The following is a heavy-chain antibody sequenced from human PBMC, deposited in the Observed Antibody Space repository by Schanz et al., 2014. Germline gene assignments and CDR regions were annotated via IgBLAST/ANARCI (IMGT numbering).Heavy chain of an antibody. CDR3: ARGGSNREFYTVMDV. Sequence: QVHLVESGGGVVQPGGSLRLSCAASGFNFSTYALHWVRQAPGKGLEWVAVISSDETVTYYVDSVKGRFTISRDSLHMNDVIGGDTAVYYCARGGSNREFYTVMDVWGRGTTVTVS. V-gene: IGHV3-30*14. J-gene: IGHJ6*02. CDR2: ISSDETVT. CDR1: GFNFSTYA. D-gene: IGHD3-10*01.